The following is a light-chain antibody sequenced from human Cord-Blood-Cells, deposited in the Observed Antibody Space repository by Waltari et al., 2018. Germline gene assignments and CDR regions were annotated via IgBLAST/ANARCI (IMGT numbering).Light chain of an antibody. V-gene: IGKV1-8*01. CDR2: AAS. J-gene: IGKJ5*01. CDR1: QGISSY. Sequence: AIRMTPSPSSLSASTGARVTITCRASQGISSYLAWYQQKPGKAPKLLIYAASTLQSGVPSRFSGSGSGTDFTLTISCLQSEDFATYYCQQYYSYPITFGQGTRLEIK. CDR3: QQYYSYPIT.